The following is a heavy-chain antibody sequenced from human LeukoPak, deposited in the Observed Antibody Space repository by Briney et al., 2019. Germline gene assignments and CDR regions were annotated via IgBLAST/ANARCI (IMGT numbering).Heavy chain of an antibody. CDR1: GYTFTSYD. Sequence: ASVKVSCKASGYTFTSYDINWVRQATGQGLEWMGWMNPNSGNTGYAQKFQGRVTMTRNTSISTAYMELSSLRSEDTAVYYRARAYRIPAAMNANGYWGQGTLVTVSS. V-gene: IGHV1-8*02. CDR3: ARAYRIPAAMNANGY. D-gene: IGHD2-2*01. J-gene: IGHJ4*02. CDR2: MNPNSGNT.